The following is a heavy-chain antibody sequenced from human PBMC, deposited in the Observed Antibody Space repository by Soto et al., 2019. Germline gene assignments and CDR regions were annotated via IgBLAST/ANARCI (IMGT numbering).Heavy chain of an antibody. V-gene: IGHV3-9*01. CDR3: AKARGGYRHRDSDS. CDR1: GFNFDNFA. CDR2: IGWNTGII. Sequence: VQLVESGGASVQPGRSLRLSCAASGFNFDNFAMHWVRQAPGKGLEWVSGIGWNTGIIGYGDSVEGRFTISRDNAKKTLYLQMDSLRSEDTALYYCAKARGGYRHRDSDSWGQGTLVTVSS. J-gene: IGHJ4*02. D-gene: IGHD1-26*01.